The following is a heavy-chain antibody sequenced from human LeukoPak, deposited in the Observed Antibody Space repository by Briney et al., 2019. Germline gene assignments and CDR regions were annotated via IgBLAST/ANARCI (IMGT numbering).Heavy chain of an antibody. D-gene: IGHD3-9*01. Sequence: SETLSLTCTVSGGSISSYYWSWIRQPPGKGLEWIGYIYTSGSTNYNPSLKSRVTISVDTSKNQFSLKLSSVTAADTAVYYCARLEVNYDILTGYPAPTHFDYWGQGTLVTVSS. CDR3: ARLEVNYDILTGYPAPTHFDY. CDR1: GGSISSYY. V-gene: IGHV4-4*09. J-gene: IGHJ4*02. CDR2: IYTSGST.